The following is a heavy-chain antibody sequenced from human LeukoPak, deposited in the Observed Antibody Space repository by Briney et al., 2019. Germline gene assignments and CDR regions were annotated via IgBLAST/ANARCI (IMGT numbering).Heavy chain of an antibody. Sequence: GASVKVSCKASGYTFTGYYMHWVRQAPGQGLEWMGGIIPIFGTANYAQKFQGRVTITADESTSTAYMELSSLRSEDTAVYYCASRGRGYSGYDYHWFDPWGQGTLVTVSS. J-gene: IGHJ5*02. CDR3: ASRGRGYSGYDYHWFDP. V-gene: IGHV1-69*13. CDR2: IIPIFGTA. D-gene: IGHD5-12*01. CDR1: GYTFTGYY.